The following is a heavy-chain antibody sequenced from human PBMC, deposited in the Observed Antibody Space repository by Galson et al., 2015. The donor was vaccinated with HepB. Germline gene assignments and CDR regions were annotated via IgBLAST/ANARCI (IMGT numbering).Heavy chain of an antibody. Sequence: SLRLSCAASGFTFYNFAMRWVRQFPGKGLEWVSMISGSGFAIYYADSVKGRFTVSRDNSKSMLFLQMNSLRAEDTAVYFCAQEGSGVATFGGGQGTLVTVSS. D-gene: IGHD5-12*01. CDR3: AQEGSGVATFG. J-gene: IGHJ4*02. CDR2: ISGSGFAI. V-gene: IGHV3-23*01. CDR1: GFTFYNFA.